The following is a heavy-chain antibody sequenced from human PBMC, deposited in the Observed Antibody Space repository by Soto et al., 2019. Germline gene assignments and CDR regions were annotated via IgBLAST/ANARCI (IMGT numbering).Heavy chain of an antibody. J-gene: IGHJ4*02. CDR1: GFSVSTNY. V-gene: IGHV3-53*02. D-gene: IGHD3-10*01. CDR3: ARGYGTRYGFGY. Sequence: EVQLVETGGGLIQPGGSLRLSCAASGFSVSTNYMTWVRQAPGKGLEWVSLLYSGGSTYYADSVKGRFTISRDNSKNTLYLQMNSLRVDDTAVYYCARGYGTRYGFGYWGQGTLVTVSS. CDR2: LYSGGST.